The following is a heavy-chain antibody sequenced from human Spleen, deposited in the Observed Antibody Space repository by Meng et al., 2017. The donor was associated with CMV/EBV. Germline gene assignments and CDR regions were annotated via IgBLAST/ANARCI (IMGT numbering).Heavy chain of an antibody. D-gene: IGHD1-26*01. CDR3: ASGSYPFDY. CDR2: INPNSGGT. J-gene: IGHJ4*02. V-gene: IGHV1-2*02. CDR1: GSTFTGYY. Sequence: QVEMAEFGAGGKKPGAFVKVPCKASGSTFTGYYMHWVRQAPGQGLEWMGWINPNSGGTNYAQKFQGRVTMTRDTSISTAYMELSRLRSDDTAVYYCASGSYPFDYWGQGTLVTVSS.